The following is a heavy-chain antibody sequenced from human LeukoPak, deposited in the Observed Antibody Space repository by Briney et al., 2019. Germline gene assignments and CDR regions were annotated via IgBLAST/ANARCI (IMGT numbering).Heavy chain of an antibody. V-gene: IGHV1-46*01. Sequence: ASVKVSCKAFGYTFTSNYMHWVRQAPGQGPEWMGVISPSGGSTTYAQKFQGRVTITADKSTSTAYMELSSLRSEDTAVYYCARDGRGWYNWFDPWGQGTLVTVSS. CDR2: ISPSGGST. CDR1: GYTFTSNY. D-gene: IGHD2-15*01. CDR3: ARDGRGWYNWFDP. J-gene: IGHJ5*02.